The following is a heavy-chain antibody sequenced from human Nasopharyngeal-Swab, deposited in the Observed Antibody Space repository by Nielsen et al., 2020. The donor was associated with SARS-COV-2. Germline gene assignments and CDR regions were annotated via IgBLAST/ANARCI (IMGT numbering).Heavy chain of an antibody. CDR2: ITPSGGAT. J-gene: IGHJ5*02. Sequence: WVRQAPGQGLEWMGVITPSGGATNYARKFRGRVTMTRDPSTSTVYLDLSSLKSEDTAVYFCASEPGGMAAPGKHFDPWGQGTLVTSPQ. D-gene: IGHD6-13*01. V-gene: IGHV1-46*01. CDR3: ASEPGGMAAPGKHFDP.